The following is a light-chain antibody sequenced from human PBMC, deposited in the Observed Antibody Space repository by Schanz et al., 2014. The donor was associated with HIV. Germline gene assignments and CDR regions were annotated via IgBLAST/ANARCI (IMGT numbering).Light chain of an antibody. CDR1: QSVSSF. CDR2: GAS. Sequence: EIVLTQSPATLSLSPGERATLSCRASQSVSSFLAWYQQKPGQAPRLLIYGASSRATGIPDRFSGSGSGTDFTLTISRLEPEDFATYYCQQATSFPFTFGQGTRLDIK. J-gene: IGKJ5*01. CDR3: QQATSFPFT. V-gene: IGKV3-11*01.